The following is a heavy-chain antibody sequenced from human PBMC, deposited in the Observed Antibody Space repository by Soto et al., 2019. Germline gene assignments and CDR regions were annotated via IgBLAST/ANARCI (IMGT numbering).Heavy chain of an antibody. CDR2: IGWNSGSI. D-gene: IGHD2-2*01. CDR1: GFTFDDYA. CDR3: ARSTRGFLCRSTSGYGGGAFDI. Sequence: EVQLVESGGGLVQPGRSLRLSCAASGFTFDDYAMHWVRQAPGKGLEWVSGIGWNSGSIGYADSVKGRFTISRDNAKNSVYLQMTSLRAEDTALYSCARSTRGFLCRSTSGYGGGAFDIWGQGTMVTVSS. J-gene: IGHJ3*02. V-gene: IGHV3-9*01.